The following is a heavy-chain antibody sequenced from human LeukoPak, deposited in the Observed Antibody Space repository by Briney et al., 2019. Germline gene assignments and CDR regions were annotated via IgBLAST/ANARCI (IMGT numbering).Heavy chain of an antibody. CDR3: ARAKSLSAFDI. Sequence: SETLSLTCTVSGGSISSSSYYWSWIRQPPGKGLEWIGYIYYSGSTTYNPSLKSRVTISVDTSKNQFSLKLSSVTAADTAVYYCARAKSLSAFDIWGQGTMVTVSS. CDR2: IYYSGST. J-gene: IGHJ3*02. CDR1: GGSISSSSYY. V-gene: IGHV4-61*01.